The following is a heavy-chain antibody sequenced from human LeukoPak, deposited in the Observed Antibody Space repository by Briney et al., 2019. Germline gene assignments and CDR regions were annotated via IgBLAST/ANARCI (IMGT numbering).Heavy chain of an antibody. V-gene: IGHV3-21*01. CDR1: GFTFSSYS. Sequence: PGGSLRLSCAASGFTFSSYSMNWVRQAPGKGLEWVSSISSSSSYIYYADSVKGRFTISRDNAKNSLYLQMNSLRAEDTAVYYCARAIRYYYDSSGYDYWGQGTLVTVSS. D-gene: IGHD3-22*01. CDR3: ARAIRYYYDSSGYDY. CDR2: ISSSSSYI. J-gene: IGHJ4*02.